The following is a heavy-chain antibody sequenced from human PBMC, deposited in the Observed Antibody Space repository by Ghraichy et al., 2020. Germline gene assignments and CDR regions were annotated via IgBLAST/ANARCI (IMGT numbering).Heavy chain of an antibody. CDR2: ISGSGGST. CDR1: GFTFSSYA. CDR3: AKEGVRGDPERCCYYGMDV. Sequence: GGSLRLSCAASGFTFSSYAMSWVRQAPGKGLEWVSAISGSGGSTYYADSVKGRFTISRDNSKNTLYLQMNSLRAEDTAVYYCAKEGVRGDPERCCYYGMDVWGQGTTVTVSS. D-gene: IGHD3-10*01. J-gene: IGHJ6*02. V-gene: IGHV3-23*01.